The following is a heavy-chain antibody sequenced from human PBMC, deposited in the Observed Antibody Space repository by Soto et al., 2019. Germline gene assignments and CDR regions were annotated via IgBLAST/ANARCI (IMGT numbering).Heavy chain of an antibody. D-gene: IGHD3-10*01. CDR2: IYHSGST. CDR1: GGSISSSNW. J-gene: IGHJ6*03. CDR3: ARIYYYGLISYYYMDV. Sequence: SETLSLTCAVSGGSISSSNWWSWVRQPPGKGLEWIGEIYHSGSTNYNPSLKSRVTISVDKSKNQFSLKLSSVTAADTAVYYCARIYYYGLISYYYMDVWGKGTTVTVSS. V-gene: IGHV4-4*02.